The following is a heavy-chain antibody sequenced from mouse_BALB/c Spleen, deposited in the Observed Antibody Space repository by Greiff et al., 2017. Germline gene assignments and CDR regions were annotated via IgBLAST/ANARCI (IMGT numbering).Heavy chain of an antibody. J-gene: IGHJ3*01. CDR3: AREEDYGYLFAY. CDR2: ISYSGST. V-gene: IGHV3-2*02. Sequence: VQLKESGPGLVKPSQSLSLTCTVTGYSITSDYAWNWIRQFPGNKLEWMGYISYSGSTSYNPSLKSRISITRDTSKNQFFLQLNSVTTEDTATYYCAREEDYGYLFAYWGQGTLVTVSA. D-gene: IGHD2-2*01. CDR1: GYSITSDYA.